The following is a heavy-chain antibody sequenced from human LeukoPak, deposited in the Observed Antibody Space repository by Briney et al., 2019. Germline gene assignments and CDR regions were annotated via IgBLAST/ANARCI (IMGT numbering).Heavy chain of an antibody. J-gene: IGHJ6*04. CDR2: ISSSGSTI. D-gene: IGHD3-10*02. V-gene: IGHV3-48*03. CDR1: GFTFSSYE. Sequence: GGSLRLSCAASGFTFSSYEMNWVRQAPGKELEWVSYISSSGSTIYYADSVKGRFTISRDNAKNSLYLQVNSLRAEDTAVYYCAELGITMIGGVWGKGTTVTISS. CDR3: AELGITMIGGV.